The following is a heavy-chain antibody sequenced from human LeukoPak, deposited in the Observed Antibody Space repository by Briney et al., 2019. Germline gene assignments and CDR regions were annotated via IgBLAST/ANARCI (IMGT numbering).Heavy chain of an antibody. Sequence: AESLRISCKGSGYSFTSYWIGWVRQMPGKGLEWMGIIYPGDSDTRYSPSFQGQVTISADKSISTAYLQWSSLKASDTAMYYCARRPSGVPDAFDIWGQGTMVTVSS. CDR2: IYPGDSDT. D-gene: IGHD2-8*01. V-gene: IGHV5-51*01. J-gene: IGHJ3*02. CDR3: ARRPSGVPDAFDI. CDR1: GYSFTSYW.